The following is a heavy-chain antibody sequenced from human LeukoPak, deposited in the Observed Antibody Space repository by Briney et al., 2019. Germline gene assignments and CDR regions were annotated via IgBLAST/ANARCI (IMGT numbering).Heavy chain of an antibody. V-gene: IGHV3-7*01. J-gene: IGHJ4*02. CDR1: GLTFSSSW. Sequence: TGGSLRLSCAVSGLTFSSSWMDWVRQAPGKGLEWVASINPDGNKKYSADSVKGRFTNSRDNAENSLYLQMNSLRVEDTAFYYCARDLAYSRLDYWGQGMLVTVSS. CDR3: ARDLAYSRLDY. CDR2: INPDGNKK. D-gene: IGHD5-18*01.